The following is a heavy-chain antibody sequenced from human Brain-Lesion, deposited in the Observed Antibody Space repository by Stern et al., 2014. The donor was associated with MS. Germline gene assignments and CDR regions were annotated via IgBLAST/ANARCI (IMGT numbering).Heavy chain of an antibody. Sequence: VQLQESGPGLVKPSATLSLTCTVSGTSINTQYWRWIRQSPGQGLEWMAWVYYSGSSTYNPPLKSRVTISIDTSTNQFSLKVNSVTAADTAVYYCARGGGRTYFDYWGQGTLVTVSS. CDR3: ARGGGRTYFDY. V-gene: IGHV4-59*11. D-gene: IGHD3-16*01. CDR2: VYYSGSS. CDR1: GTSINTQY. J-gene: IGHJ4*02.